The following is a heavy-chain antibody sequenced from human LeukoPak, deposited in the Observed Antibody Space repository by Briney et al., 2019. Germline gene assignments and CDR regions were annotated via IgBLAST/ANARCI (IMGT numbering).Heavy chain of an antibody. V-gene: IGHV4-39*01. CDR2: IHYRLPT. D-gene: IGHD5-24*01. Sequence: SETLSLTCDVSGVSISGTNYYWGWVRQPPGMGLEWIGSIHYRLPTFYNPLLKSRVTISVDTSKNQISLRLRSVTAADTAVYYCARHEEEDGYNAKTPDYWGQGTLVTVSS. CDR3: ARHEEEDGYNAKTPDY. CDR1: GVSISGTNYY. J-gene: IGHJ4*02.